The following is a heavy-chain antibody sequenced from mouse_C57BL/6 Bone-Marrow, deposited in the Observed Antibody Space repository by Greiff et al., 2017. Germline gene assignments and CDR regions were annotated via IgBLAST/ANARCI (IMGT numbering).Heavy chain of an antibody. D-gene: IGHD5-1*01. CDR2: FPPYNDDT. J-gene: IGHJ2*01. V-gene: IGHV1-47*01. Sequence: QVQLQQSGAELVKPGASVKMSCKASGYTFTTYPIEWMTQNHGKSLEWIGNFPPYNDDTKYNEQFKGKATLTVEKSSNTVYLELSRLTSDDSAVYYWARSSTFFYYFDYWGQGTTLTGSS. CDR3: ARSSTFFYYFDY. CDR1: GYTFTTYP.